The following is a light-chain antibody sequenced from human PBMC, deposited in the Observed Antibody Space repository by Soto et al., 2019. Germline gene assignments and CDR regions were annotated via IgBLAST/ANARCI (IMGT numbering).Light chain of an antibody. CDR2: DAS. CDR3: QQRYSWPLT. Sequence: EIVLTQSPAAPSLSPGGRATLSCRVSQSINIYLAWYQQKLGQAPTLLIYDASIRATGIPARFSGSGSGTDFTLTISSLEPEDFGVYYCQQRYSWPLTFGGGTKV. CDR1: QSINIY. J-gene: IGKJ4*01. V-gene: IGKV3-11*01.